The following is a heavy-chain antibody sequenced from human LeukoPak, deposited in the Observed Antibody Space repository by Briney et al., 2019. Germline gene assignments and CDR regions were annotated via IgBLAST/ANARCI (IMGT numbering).Heavy chain of an antibody. V-gene: IGHV4-34*01. CDR2: INHSGST. J-gene: IGHJ4*02. CDR3: ARGRRLLGY. D-gene: IGHD4-11*01. Sequence: KPSETPSLTCAVYGGSFSGYYWSWIRQPPGKGLGWIGEINHSGSTNYNPSLKSRVTISVDTSKNQFSLKLSSVTAADTAVYYCARGRRLLGYWGQGTLVTVSS. CDR1: GGSFSGYY.